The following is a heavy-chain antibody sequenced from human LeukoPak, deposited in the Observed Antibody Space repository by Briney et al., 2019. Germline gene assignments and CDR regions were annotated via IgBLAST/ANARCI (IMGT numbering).Heavy chain of an antibody. CDR3: ARDLGSSGWYYAFDI. D-gene: IGHD6-19*01. Sequence: GGSLRLSCTVSGFTVSSNSMSWVRQAPGKGLEWVSSISSSSYIYYADSVKGRFTISRDNAKNSLYLQMNSLRAEDTAVYYCARDLGSSGWYYAFDIWGQGTMVSVSS. CDR2: ISSSSYI. V-gene: IGHV3-69-1*01. CDR1: GFTVSSNS. J-gene: IGHJ3*02.